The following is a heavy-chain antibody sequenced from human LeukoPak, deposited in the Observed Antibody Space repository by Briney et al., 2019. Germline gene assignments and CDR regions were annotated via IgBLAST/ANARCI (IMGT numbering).Heavy chain of an antibody. Sequence: PSETLSLTCTVSGGSISSYYWSWIRQPAGKGLEWIGRIYTSGSTNYNPSLKSRVTMSVDTSKNQFSLKLSSVTAADTAVYYCATERGIAVAGTGYYYYYMDVWGKGTTVTISS. CDR3: ATERGIAVAGTGYYYYYMDV. J-gene: IGHJ6*03. D-gene: IGHD6-19*01. V-gene: IGHV4-4*07. CDR1: GGSISSYY. CDR2: IYTSGST.